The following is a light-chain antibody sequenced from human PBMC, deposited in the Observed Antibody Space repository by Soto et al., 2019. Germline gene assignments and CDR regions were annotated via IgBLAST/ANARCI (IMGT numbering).Light chain of an antibody. Sequence: QSALTQPASVSGSPGQSITISCTGTSSDVGAYNYVSWYQQHPGKAPKPMIYDVSNRPSGVSNRFSGSKSGNTASLTISGLQAEDEDDYYCSSYTSNITRFVFGTGTKVTVL. V-gene: IGLV2-14*03. CDR3: SSYTSNITRFV. CDR1: SSDVGAYNY. CDR2: DVS. J-gene: IGLJ1*01.